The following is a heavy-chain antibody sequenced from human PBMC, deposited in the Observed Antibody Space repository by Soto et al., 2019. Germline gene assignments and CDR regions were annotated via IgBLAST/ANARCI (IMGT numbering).Heavy chain of an antibody. Sequence: VASVKVSCKASGYTFTGHYMHWVRQAPGQGLEWMGWINLNSGGTNYAQKFQGRVTMTRDTSITTAYMEVNRLTSDDTAVYYCGRSGRLDYFDYWGQGTLVTVSS. J-gene: IGHJ4*02. V-gene: IGHV1-2*02. CDR2: INLNSGGT. CDR1: GYTFTGHY. CDR3: GRSGRLDYFDY. D-gene: IGHD3-3*01.